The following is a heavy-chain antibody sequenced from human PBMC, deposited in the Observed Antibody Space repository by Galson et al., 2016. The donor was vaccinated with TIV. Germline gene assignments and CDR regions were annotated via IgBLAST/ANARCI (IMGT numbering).Heavy chain of an antibody. Sequence: SVKVSCKASGYDFTSCAMNWVRQAPAQGLEWLGWINTRNGHPTYAQGFTGRFVFSLDTSVSTAFLQIRGLTADDTAVYYCARSGDYNYYYSYMDVWSKGTTVTVSS. V-gene: IGHV7-4-1*01. CDR3: ARSGDYNYYYSYMDV. D-gene: IGHD4-17*01. J-gene: IGHJ6*03. CDR2: INTRNGHP. CDR1: GYDFTSCA.